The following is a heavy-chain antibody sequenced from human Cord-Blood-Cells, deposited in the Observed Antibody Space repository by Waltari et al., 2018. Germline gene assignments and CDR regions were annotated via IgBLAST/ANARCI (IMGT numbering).Heavy chain of an antibody. J-gene: IGHJ1*01. D-gene: IGHD3-3*01. Sequence: QVQLVESGGGVVQPGRSLRLSCAASGFTFSSYGMHWVRQAPGKGLEWVAVISYDGSNKYYADSVKGRFTISRDNSKNTLYLQMNSLRAEDTAVYYCAANPQGWSGYYFQHWGQGTLVTVSS. V-gene: IGHV3-30*03. CDR2: ISYDGSNK. CDR3: AANPQGWSGYYFQH. CDR1: GFTFSSYG.